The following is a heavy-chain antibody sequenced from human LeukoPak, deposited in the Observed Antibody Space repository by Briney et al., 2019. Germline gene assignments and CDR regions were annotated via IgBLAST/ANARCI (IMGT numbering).Heavy chain of an antibody. CDR1: GFTFSSYA. CDR3: ARDHCYYLCRTDYYYYGMDV. V-gene: IGHV3-30-3*01. Sequence: GSLRLSCAASGFTFSSYAMHWVRQAPGKGLEWVAVISYDGSNKYYADSVKGRFTISRDNSKNTLYLQMNSLRAEDTAVYYCARDHCYYLCRTDYYYYGMDVWGQGTTVTVSS. J-gene: IGHJ6*02. CDR2: ISYDGSNK. D-gene: IGHD1-26*01.